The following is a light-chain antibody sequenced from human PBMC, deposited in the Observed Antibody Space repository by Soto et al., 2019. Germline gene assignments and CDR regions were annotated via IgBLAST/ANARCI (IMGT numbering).Light chain of an antibody. V-gene: IGKV1-5*03. CDR2: KAS. Sequence: DIQMTQSPSTLSASVGDRVTITCRASQSISSWLAWYQQKPGKAPKLLIYKASSLEGGVPSRFSVSGSGTEFTLTISSLQPDDFATYYCQQYKTYWYTFGQGTKLEIK. J-gene: IGKJ2*01. CDR1: QSISSW. CDR3: QQYKTYWYT.